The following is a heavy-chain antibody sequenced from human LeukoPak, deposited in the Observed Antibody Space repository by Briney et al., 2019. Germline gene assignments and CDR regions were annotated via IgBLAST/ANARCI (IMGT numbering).Heavy chain of an antibody. Sequence: SETLSLTCAVYGGSFSGYYWSWIRQPPGKGLEWIGEINHSGSTNYNPSLKSRVTISVDTSKNQFSLKLSSVTAADTAVYYCARGDYYYGMDVWGQGTTVTVSS. J-gene: IGHJ6*02. CDR1: GGSFSGYY. CDR2: INHSGST. CDR3: ARGDYYYGMDV. V-gene: IGHV4-34*01.